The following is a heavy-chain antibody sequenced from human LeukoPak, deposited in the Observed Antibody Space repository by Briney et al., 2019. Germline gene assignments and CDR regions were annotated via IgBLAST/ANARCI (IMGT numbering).Heavy chain of an antibody. CDR1: GFTFSSYA. Sequence: PGGSLRLSCAASGFTFSSYAMSCVRQAPGKGLEWVSAISGSGGSTYYADSVKGRFTISRDNSKNTLYLQMNSLRAEDTAVYYCAKDSPYSSSWWFYFDYWGQGTLVTVSS. J-gene: IGHJ4*02. CDR3: AKDSPYSSSWWFYFDY. V-gene: IGHV3-23*01. CDR2: ISGSGGST. D-gene: IGHD6-13*01.